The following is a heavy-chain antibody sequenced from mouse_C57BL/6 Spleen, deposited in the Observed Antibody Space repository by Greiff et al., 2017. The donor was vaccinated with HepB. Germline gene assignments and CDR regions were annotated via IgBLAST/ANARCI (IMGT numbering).Heavy chain of an antibody. V-gene: IGHV2-2*01. CDR1: GFSLTSYG. J-gene: IGHJ4*01. CDR2: IWSGGST. D-gene: IGHD2-10*01. Sequence: QVQLQQSGPGLVQPSQSLSITCTVSGFSLTSYGVHWVRQSPGKGLEWLGVIWSGGSTDYNAAFISRLSISKDNSKSQVFFKMNSLQADDTAIYYCAGSYYGNSLHYAMDYWGQGTSVTVSS. CDR3: AGSYYGNSLHYAMDY.